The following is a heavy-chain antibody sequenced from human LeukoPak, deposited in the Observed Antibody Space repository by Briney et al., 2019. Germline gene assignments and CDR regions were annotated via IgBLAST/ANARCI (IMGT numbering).Heavy chain of an antibody. CDR1: GGTFSSYA. J-gene: IGHJ5*02. D-gene: IGHD4-17*01. CDR2: IIPIFGTA. Sequence: SVKVSCKASGGTFSSYAISWVRQAPGQGLEWMGGIIPIFGTANYAQKFQGRVTITTDESTSTAYMELSSLRSEDTAVYYCARDQGDHGDYRTYNWFDPWGQGTLVTVSS. V-gene: IGHV1-69*05. CDR3: ARDQGDHGDYRTYNWFDP.